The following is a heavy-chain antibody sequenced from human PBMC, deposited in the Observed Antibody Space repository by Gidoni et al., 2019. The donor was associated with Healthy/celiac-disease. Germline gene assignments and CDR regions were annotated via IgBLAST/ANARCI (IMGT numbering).Heavy chain of an antibody. D-gene: IGHD5-18*01. CDR3: ARVSLTTWIQLWSPFDY. J-gene: IGHJ4*02. CDR1: GYTFTGYY. CDR2: INPNSGGT. V-gene: IGHV1-2*02. Sequence: QVQLVQSGAEVKKPGASVKVSCKASGYTFTGYYMHWVRQAPGQGLEWMGWINPNSGGTNYAQKFQGRVTMTRDTSISTAYMELSRLRSDDTAVYYCARVSLTTWIQLWSPFDYWGQGTLVTVSS.